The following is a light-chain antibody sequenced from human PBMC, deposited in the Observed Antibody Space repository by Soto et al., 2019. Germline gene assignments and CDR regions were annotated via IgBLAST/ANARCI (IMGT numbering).Light chain of an antibody. Sequence: EIALTQSPGSLSLSPGDRATLSCRASQSVGGNVAWYQQIPGQPPKLLIFGASSRATGIADKFSGSGSGTDFTLTISRLEPADFALYYCQHYGAAPITFGQGTRLEIK. CDR3: QHYGAAPIT. V-gene: IGKV3-20*01. CDR2: GAS. CDR1: QSVGGN. J-gene: IGKJ5*01.